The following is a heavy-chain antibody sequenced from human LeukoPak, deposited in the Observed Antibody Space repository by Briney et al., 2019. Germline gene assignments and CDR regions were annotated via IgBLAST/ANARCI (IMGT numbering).Heavy chain of an antibody. CDR1: GFIVSSNY. Sequence: GGSLRLSCPGSGFIVSSNYMSWVRQAPGKGLEWLSVIYRGDSTYYADSVKGRFTISRDNSKNTRHLQMNSLRAEDTAVYYCARLEVRGVIGPWGQGTLVRVSS. V-gene: IGHV3-53*01. CDR3: ARLEVRGVIGP. J-gene: IGHJ5*02. D-gene: IGHD3-10*01. CDR2: IYRGDST.